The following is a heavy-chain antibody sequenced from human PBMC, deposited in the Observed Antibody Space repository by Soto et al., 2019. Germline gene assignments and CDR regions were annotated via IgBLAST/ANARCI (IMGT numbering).Heavy chain of an antibody. CDR2: IWYDGSKE. V-gene: IGHV3-30*18. D-gene: IGHD2-2*01. CDR1: GFTSSNYG. Sequence: QVQLVESGGGVVQTGRSLRLSCVASGFTSSNYGMHWVRQGPGKGLEWVAGIWYDGSKEYYADSVKGRFTISRDNSENAVFLEMNSLRPEDTAVYYCAKVAYGGGYHEYYFDYWGQGTLVTVSS. CDR3: AKVAYGGGYHEYYFDY. J-gene: IGHJ4*02.